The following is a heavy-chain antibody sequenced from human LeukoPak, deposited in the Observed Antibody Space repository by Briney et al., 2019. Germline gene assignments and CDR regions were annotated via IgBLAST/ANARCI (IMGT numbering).Heavy chain of an antibody. CDR1: GGSFSGYY. V-gene: IGHV4-34*01. CDR2: INHSGST. D-gene: IGHD3-22*01. J-gene: IGHJ4*02. Sequence: KSSETLSLTCAVYGGSFSGYYWSWLRQPPGKGLEWIGEINHSGSTNYNPSLKSRVTISVDTSKNQFSLKLSSVTAADTAVYYCARGWYYYDNDYWGQGTLVTVSS. CDR3: ARGWYYYDNDY.